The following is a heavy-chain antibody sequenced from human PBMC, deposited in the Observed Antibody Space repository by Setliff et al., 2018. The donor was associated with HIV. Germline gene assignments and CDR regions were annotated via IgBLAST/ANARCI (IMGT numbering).Heavy chain of an antibody. Sequence: PSETLSLTCTVSGGSISSNNYYWGWIRQPPGKGLEWIGSIFYSETVYYGGRTYYSPSLKSRVTISVDTSKSQLSLKLSSVTAADTAVYYCARGVPLLPPHYWGQGTLVTVSS. J-gene: IGHJ4*02. V-gene: IGHV4-39*07. CDR2: IFYSETVYYGGRT. D-gene: IGHD2-21*02. CDR1: GGSISSNNYY. CDR3: ARGVPLLPPHY.